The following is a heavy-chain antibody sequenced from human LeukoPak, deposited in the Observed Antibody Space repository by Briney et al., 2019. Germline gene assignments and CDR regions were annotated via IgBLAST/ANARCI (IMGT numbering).Heavy chain of an antibody. J-gene: IGHJ4*02. D-gene: IGHD3-9*01. V-gene: IGHV3-15*01. CDR3: TTDGYDILTGYYY. Sequence: GGSLRLSCEASGFTFSNAWMSWVRQAPGKGLEWVGRIKSKTDGGTTDYAAPVKGRFTISRDDSKNTLYLQMNSLKTEDTAVYYCTTDGYDILTGYYYWGQGTLVTVSS. CDR1: GFTFSNAW. CDR2: IKSKTDGGTT.